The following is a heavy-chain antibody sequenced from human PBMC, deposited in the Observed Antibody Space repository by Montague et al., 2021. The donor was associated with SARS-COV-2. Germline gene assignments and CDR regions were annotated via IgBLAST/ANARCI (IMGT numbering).Heavy chain of an antibody. CDR2: VYYSGST. CDR3: ARRGFVELWLNLGWFDP. V-gene: IGHV4-39*01. J-gene: IGHJ5*02. Sequence: SETLSLTCSVSGDSIRSSGYYWGWIRQPPGKGLEWIGTVYYSGSTNYNPSLKSRVTMPVDTSKNQFSLELRSVTAADTAVYYCARRGFVELWLNLGWFDPWGRGTLVTVSS. D-gene: IGHD3-16*02. CDR1: GDSIRSSGYY.